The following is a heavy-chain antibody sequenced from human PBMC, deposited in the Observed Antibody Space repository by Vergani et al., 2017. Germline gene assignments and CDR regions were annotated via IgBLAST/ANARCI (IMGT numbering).Heavy chain of an antibody. J-gene: IGHJ4*02. Sequence: QVQLVQSGAEVKKPGASVKVSCKASGYTFTSYGISWVRQAPGQGLEWMGWISVYNGNTNYAQKVQGRVTMTTDTSTSTAYMELRSLRSDDTAVYYCVRVVGVNPRIWSGPFFDYWGQGTLVTVSS. CDR1: GYTFTSYG. CDR3: VRVVGVNPRIWSGPFFDY. D-gene: IGHD3-3*01. CDR2: ISVYNGNT. V-gene: IGHV1-18*01.